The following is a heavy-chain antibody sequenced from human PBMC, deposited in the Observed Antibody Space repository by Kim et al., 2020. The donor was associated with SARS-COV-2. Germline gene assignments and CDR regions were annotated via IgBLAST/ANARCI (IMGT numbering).Heavy chain of an antibody. CDR2: ISYDGSNK. J-gene: IGHJ2*01. CDR3: ARDPVSRYYDSSGYSDWY. CDR1: GFTFSSYG. V-gene: IGHV3-33*05. D-gene: IGHD3-22*01. Sequence: LSLTCAASGFTFSSYGMHWVRQAPGKGLEWVAVISYDGSNKYYADSVKGRFTISRDNSKNTLYLQMNSLRAEDTAVYYCARDPVSRYYDSSGYSDWY.